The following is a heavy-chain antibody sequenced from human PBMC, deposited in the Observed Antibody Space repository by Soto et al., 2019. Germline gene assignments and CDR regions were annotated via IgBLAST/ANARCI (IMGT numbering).Heavy chain of an antibody. J-gene: IGHJ4*02. CDR3: ARDAGPNRPDFDY. V-gene: IGHV1-69*13. CDR2: IIPIFGTA. D-gene: IGHD3-10*01. Sequence: GASVKVSCKASGGTFSSYAISWVRQAPGQGLEWMGGIIPIFGTANYAQKFQGRVTITADESTSTAYMELSSLRSDDTAVYYCARDAGPNRPDFDYWGQGSLVTVSS. CDR1: GGTFSSYA.